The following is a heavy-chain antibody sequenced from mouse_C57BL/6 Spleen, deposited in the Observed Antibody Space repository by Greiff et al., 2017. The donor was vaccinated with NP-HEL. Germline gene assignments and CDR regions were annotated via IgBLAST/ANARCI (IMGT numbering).Heavy chain of an antibody. D-gene: IGHD2-5*01. J-gene: IGHJ3*01. CDR1: GYAFSSYW. Sequence: VKVVESGAELVKPGASVKISCKASGYAFSSYWMNWVKQRPGKGLEWIGQIYPGDGDTNYNGKFKGKATLTADKSSSTAYMQLSSLTSEDSAVYFCARSSYSNYLAWFAYWGQGTLVTVSA. CDR3: ARSSYSNYLAWFAY. CDR2: IYPGDGDT. V-gene: IGHV1-80*01.